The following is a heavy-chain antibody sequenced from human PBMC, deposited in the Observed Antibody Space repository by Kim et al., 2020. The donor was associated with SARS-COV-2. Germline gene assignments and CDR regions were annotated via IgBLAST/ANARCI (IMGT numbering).Heavy chain of an antibody. J-gene: IGHJ6*02. CDR3: AKERDMVRAYGMDV. D-gene: IGHD3-10*01. Sequence: GGSLRLSCAASGFTFSSYGMHWVRQAPGKGLEWVAVISYDGSNKYYADSVKGRFTISRDNSKNTLYLQMNSLRAEDTAVYYCAKERDMVRAYGMDVWGQGTTVTVSS. CDR1: GFTFSSYG. CDR2: ISYDGSNK. V-gene: IGHV3-30*18.